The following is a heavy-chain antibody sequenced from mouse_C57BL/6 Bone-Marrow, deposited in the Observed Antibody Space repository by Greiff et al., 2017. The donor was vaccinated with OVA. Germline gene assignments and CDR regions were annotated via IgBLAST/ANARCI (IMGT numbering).Heavy chain of an antibody. CDR2: IRLKSDNYAT. CDR1: GFTFSNYW. CDR3: TKAPIYYGNYRDY. D-gene: IGHD2-1*01. V-gene: IGHV6-3*01. J-gene: IGHJ2*01. Sequence: EVKVEESGGGLVQPGGSMKLSCVASGFTFSNYWMNWVRQSPEKGLEWVAQIRLKSDNYATHYAESVKGRFTISRDDSKSSVYLQMNNLRAEDTGNYYCTKAPIYYGNYRDYWGQGTTLTVSS.